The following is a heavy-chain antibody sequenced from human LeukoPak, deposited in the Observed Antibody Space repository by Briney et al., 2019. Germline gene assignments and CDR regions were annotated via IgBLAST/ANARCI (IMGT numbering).Heavy chain of an antibody. D-gene: IGHD5-18*01. V-gene: IGHV4-59*01. Sequence: SETLSLTCTVSGGSISSYYWSWIRQPPGKGLEWIGYIYYSGSTNYNPPLKSRVTISVDTSKNQFSLKLSSVTAADTAVYYCARGYSYGKVDYWGQGTLVTVSS. CDR3: ARGYSYGKVDY. J-gene: IGHJ4*02. CDR1: GGSISSYY. CDR2: IYYSGST.